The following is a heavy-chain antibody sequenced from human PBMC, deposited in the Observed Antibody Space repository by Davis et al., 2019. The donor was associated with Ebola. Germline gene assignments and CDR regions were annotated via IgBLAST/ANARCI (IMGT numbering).Heavy chain of an antibody. CDR2: IYDSWRT. Sequence: PSATLSLTCTVAGVSISSGGHYWSWIRHSPGRGLEWIGYIYDSWRTDYNPSLNSRFTISIDTSQNEFSLSLTSVTAADTALYDCARVVHRGDYVDYWGPGTSVTVSS. J-gene: IGHJ4*02. CDR1: GVSISSGGHY. CDR3: ARVVHRGDYVDY. D-gene: IGHD3-10*01. V-gene: IGHV4-31*03.